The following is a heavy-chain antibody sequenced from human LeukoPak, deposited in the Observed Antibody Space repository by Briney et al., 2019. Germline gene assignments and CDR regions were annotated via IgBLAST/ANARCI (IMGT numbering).Heavy chain of an antibody. CDR1: GFTVSSNY. Sequence: GGSLGLSCAASGFTVSSNYMSWVRQAPGKGLEWVSVIYSGGSTYYADSVKGRFTISRDNSKNTLYLQMNSLRAEDTAVYYCAREVAVRGVRFLDYWGQGTLVTVSS. V-gene: IGHV3-66*02. CDR3: AREVAVRGVRFLDY. D-gene: IGHD3-10*01. CDR2: IYSGGST. J-gene: IGHJ4*02.